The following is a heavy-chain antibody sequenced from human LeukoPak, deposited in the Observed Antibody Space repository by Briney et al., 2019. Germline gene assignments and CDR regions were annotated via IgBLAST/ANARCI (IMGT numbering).Heavy chain of an antibody. V-gene: IGHV3-7*01. Sequence: GGSLRLSCTASGFTFSSYWMTWVRQAPGKGLEWVANIKEDGSEKGYADSVKGRFTISRDNAKNSLYLQMNSLRVDDTTVYYCPRNSGWYRLDYWGQGTLVTVPS. J-gene: IGHJ4*02. CDR3: PRNSGWYRLDY. CDR2: IKEDGSEK. D-gene: IGHD6-19*01. CDR1: GFTFSSYW.